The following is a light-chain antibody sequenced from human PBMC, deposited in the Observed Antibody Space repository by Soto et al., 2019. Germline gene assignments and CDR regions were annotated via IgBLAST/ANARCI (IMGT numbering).Light chain of an antibody. CDR1: SSNIGNNY. V-gene: IGLV1-51*01. Sequence: QSVLTQPPSLSAAPGQKVTISCSGGSSNIGNNYVSWYQQFPRTAPKLLIYDDRKRPSGIPDRFAGSKSGTSASLGITGLQTGDEAHYYCATLDNSLSAVIFGGGTKLTVL. CDR2: DDR. J-gene: IGLJ2*01. CDR3: ATLDNSLSAVI.